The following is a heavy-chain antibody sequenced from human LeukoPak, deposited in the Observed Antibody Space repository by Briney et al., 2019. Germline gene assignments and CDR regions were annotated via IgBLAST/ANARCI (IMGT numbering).Heavy chain of an antibody. CDR2: ISSSSSYT. V-gene: IGHV3-21*05. CDR1: GFTFSSYG. CDR3: ARDRSSRSYYDSSGYAPVDY. Sequence: GGSLRLSCAASGFTFSSYGMHWVRQAPGKGLEWVSYISSSSSYTNYADSVKGRFTISRDNAKNSLYLQMNSLRAEDTAVYYCARDRSSRSYYDSSGYAPVDYWGQGTLVTVSS. D-gene: IGHD3-22*01. J-gene: IGHJ4*02.